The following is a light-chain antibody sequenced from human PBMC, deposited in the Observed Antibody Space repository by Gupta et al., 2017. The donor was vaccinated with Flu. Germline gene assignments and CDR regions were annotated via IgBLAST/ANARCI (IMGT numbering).Light chain of an antibody. CDR3: QERSNWVT. V-gene: IGKV3-11*01. CDR1: QNIRTY. CDR2: DAS. Sequence: EIVLTQSPATLSLSPGERATLSCRASQNIRTYLAWYQQTPGQAPRLLIYDASNRATGIPARFSGSGSGTDFTLTISSLEPEEFAIYYCQERSNWVTFGGGTKVEIK. J-gene: IGKJ4*01.